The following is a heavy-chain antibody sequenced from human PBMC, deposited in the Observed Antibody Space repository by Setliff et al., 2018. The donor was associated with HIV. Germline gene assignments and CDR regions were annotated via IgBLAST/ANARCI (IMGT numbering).Heavy chain of an antibody. D-gene: IGHD7-27*01. J-gene: IGHJ5*02. CDR1: GGSFSGHQ. CDR2: INHSEDT. CDR3: ARCRLNGGFNL. V-gene: IGHV4-34*01. Sequence: KPSETLSLTCAVYGGSFSGHQWSWIHQPPGKGLEWIGEINHSEDTNYNSFLKSRVTISLDMSKNQFSLKLSSVTAADTAVYYCARCRLNGGFNLWGQGTLVTVSS.